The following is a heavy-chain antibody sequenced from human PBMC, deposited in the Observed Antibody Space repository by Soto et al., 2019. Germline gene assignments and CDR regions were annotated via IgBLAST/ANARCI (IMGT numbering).Heavy chain of an antibody. CDR2: IFSNDEK. CDR3: ARIPGDYYYYDGMDV. CDR1: GFSLSNARMG. J-gene: IGHJ6*02. V-gene: IGHV2-26*01. D-gene: IGHD3-10*01. Sequence: QVTLKESGPVLVQPTETLTLTCTVSGFSLSNARMGVSWIRQPPGKALEWLAHIFSNDEKSYSTSLKSRLTISKDTSKSQVVLTMTNMDPVDTAAYYCARIPGDYYYYDGMDVWGQGTTVTVSS.